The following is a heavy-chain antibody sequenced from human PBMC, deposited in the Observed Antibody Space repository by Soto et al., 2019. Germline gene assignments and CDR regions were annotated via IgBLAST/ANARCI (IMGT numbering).Heavy chain of an antibody. CDR2: LSGSGATT. D-gene: IGHD3-16*01. CDR3: VMGYYFDY. CDR1: GFTFSSYA. V-gene: IGHV3-23*01. Sequence: PGGSLRLSCAASGFTFSSYAMTWVRQAPGKGLGWVPALSGSGATTFYADSVKGRFTISRDNSKNTLYLQMSSLRAEDTAVYYCVMGYYFDYWGQGTLVTAPQ. J-gene: IGHJ4*02.